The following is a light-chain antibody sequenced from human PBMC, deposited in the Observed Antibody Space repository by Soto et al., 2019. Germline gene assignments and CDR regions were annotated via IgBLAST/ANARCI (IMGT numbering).Light chain of an antibody. CDR3: SPFTSSNTVI. Sequence: QSVLTQPASVSGSPGQSITISCAGTGSDVGAYNYVSWYLQHPGKAPKLMIYDVSNRPSGVSYRFSGSKSGNTASLTISGLQAEDEADYYCSPFTSSNTVIFGGGTKMTVL. V-gene: IGLV2-14*01. J-gene: IGLJ2*01. CDR2: DVS. CDR1: GSDVGAYNY.